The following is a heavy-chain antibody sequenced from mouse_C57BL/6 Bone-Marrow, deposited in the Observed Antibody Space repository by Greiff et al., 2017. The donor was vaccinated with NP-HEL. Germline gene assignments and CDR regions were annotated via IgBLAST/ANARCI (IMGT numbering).Heavy chain of an antibody. CDR3: ARHSYVYYDYFDY. Sequence: VHLVESGPGLVAPSQSLSIPCTVSGFSLTSYGVHWVRQPPGKGLEWLVVIWSDGSTTYNSALKSRLSISKDHSKSQVFLKMNSLQTDDTAMNYCARHSYVYYDYFDYWGQGTTLTVSS. CDR1: GFSLTSYG. J-gene: IGHJ2*01. D-gene: IGHD2-3*01. V-gene: IGHV2-6-1*01. CDR2: IWSDGST.